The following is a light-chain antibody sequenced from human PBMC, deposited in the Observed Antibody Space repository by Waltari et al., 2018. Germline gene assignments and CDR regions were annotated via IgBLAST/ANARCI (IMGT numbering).Light chain of an antibody. Sequence: AIRMTQSPSSLSASIGDRVTISCRASQGVSTYLAWYQQKPGKAPSLLIHAASTLPSGVPSRFSGSGTGTDFTLTITCLQSEDFATYYCQQYHDYPWTFGQGTKVDI. J-gene: IGKJ1*01. CDR2: AAS. V-gene: IGKV1-8*01. CDR1: QGVSTY. CDR3: QQYHDYPWT.